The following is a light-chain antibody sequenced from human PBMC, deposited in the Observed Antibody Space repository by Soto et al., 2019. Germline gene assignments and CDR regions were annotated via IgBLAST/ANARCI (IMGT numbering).Light chain of an antibody. V-gene: IGLV2-8*01. Sequence: QSALTQPPSASGSPGQSVTISCTGTSSDVGGYNHVCWYQQHPGKVPKLIIYEVSQRPSGVPDRFSGSKSGNTASLTVSGLPAEDEAHYYCSSFAGNYWVFGGGTKLTVL. CDR3: SSFAGNYWV. J-gene: IGLJ3*02. CDR1: SSDVGGYNH. CDR2: EVS.